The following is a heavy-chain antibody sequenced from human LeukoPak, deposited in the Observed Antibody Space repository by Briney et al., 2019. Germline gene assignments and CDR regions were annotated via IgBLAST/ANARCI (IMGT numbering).Heavy chain of an antibody. Sequence: ASVKVSCKASGYTFTTYGFSWVRQAPGQGLEWMGWISAYNGNTHYAQKLQDRVTMTTDTSTSTAYMELRSLRSDDTAVYYCARDHSSSGQLFDYWGQGTLVTVSS. CDR2: ISAYNGNT. D-gene: IGHD6-13*01. V-gene: IGHV1-18*01. CDR3: ARDHSSSGQLFDY. J-gene: IGHJ4*02. CDR1: GYTFTTYG.